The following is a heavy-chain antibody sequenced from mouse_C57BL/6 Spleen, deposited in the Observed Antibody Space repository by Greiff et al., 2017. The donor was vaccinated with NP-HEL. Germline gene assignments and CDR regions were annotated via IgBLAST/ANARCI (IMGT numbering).Heavy chain of an antibody. CDR2: INPNNGGT. CDR3: AWDDYDGWFAY. J-gene: IGHJ3*01. V-gene: IGHV1-18*01. CDR1: GYTFTDYI. Sequence: DVQLQESGPELVKPGASVKIPCKASGYTFTDYIMDWVKQSHGKSLEWIGDINPNNGGTNYNQKFKDKATLTVDKSSSTAYMQLSSLTSEDTSVYYGAWDDYDGWFAYWGQGTLVTVSA. D-gene: IGHD2-4*01.